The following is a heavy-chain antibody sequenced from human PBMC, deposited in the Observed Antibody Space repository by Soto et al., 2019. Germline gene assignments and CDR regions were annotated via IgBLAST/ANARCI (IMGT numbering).Heavy chain of an antibody. Sequence: SETLSLTCAVSGGSISSSNWWSWVRQPPGKGLEWIGEIYHSGSTNYNPSLKSRVTISVDKSKNQFSLKLSSVTAADTAVYYCGRGEPMEGDDYGGYCLYYYYMDVWGKGTTVTVSS. CDR2: IYHSGST. V-gene: IGHV4-4*02. J-gene: IGHJ6*03. CDR1: GGSISSSNW. D-gene: IGHD4-17*01. CDR3: GRGEPMEGDDYGGYCLYYYYMDV.